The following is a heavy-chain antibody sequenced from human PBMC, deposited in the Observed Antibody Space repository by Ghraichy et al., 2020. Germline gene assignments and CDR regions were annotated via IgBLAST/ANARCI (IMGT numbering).Heavy chain of an antibody. V-gene: IGHV3-23*01. J-gene: IGHJ3*02. CDR1: GFTFSSYA. CDR3: AKDVRMEGNYDFWSGYSGDDAFDI. Sequence: GGSLRLSCAASGFTFSSYAMSWVRQAPGKGLEWVSAISGSGGSTYYADSVKGRFTISRDNSKNTLYLQMNSLRAEDTAVYYCAKDVRMEGNYDFWSGYSGDDAFDIWGQGTMVTVSS. D-gene: IGHD3-3*01. CDR2: ISGSGGST.